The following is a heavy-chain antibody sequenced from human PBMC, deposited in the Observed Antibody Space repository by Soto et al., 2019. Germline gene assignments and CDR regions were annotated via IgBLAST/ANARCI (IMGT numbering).Heavy chain of an antibody. CDR1: GFSLDSGGMC. Sequence: SGPTLVNPTQTLTLTCTFSGFSLDSGGMCVTWIRQPPGKALEWLARIDWDDDKYYSVSLRTRLTISKDTSKNQVVLTMTDMDPVDTATYFCYRLGPVFYCSGGHRDVLSFWGQGTTDPVSS. CDR2: IDWDDDK. J-gene: IGHJ6*02. CDR3: YRLGPVFYCSGGHRDVLSF. D-gene: IGHD2-21*02. V-gene: IGHV2-70*11.